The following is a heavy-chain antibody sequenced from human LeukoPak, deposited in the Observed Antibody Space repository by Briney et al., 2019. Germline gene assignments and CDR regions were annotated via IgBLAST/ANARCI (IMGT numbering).Heavy chain of an antibody. D-gene: IGHD6-6*01. CDR2: IDPTDSYA. CDR1: GYIFTSYW. J-gene: IGHJ4*02. Sequence: GESLRISCKGSGYIFTSYWITWVRQMPGKGLEWMGMIDPTDSYANYSPSFQGHVTISTDKSISTAYLQWSSLKASDTAIYYCARRGRSSSNFDFWGQGTLVTVSS. V-gene: IGHV5-10-1*01. CDR3: ARRGRSSSNFDF.